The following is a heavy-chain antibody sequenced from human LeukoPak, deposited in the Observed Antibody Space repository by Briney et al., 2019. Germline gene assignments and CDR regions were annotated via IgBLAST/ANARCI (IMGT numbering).Heavy chain of an antibody. J-gene: IGHJ4*02. Sequence: GGSLRLSCAASGFTFSDSVMHWVRQAPGKALEYVSAINANGGSTFYADSVKGRFTISRDNSRNTLYLQMGSLRADDMAVYYCARVDGSNYPNWGQGILVTVSS. V-gene: IGHV3-64*02. D-gene: IGHD3-10*01. CDR1: GFTFSDSV. CDR2: INANGGST. CDR3: ARVDGSNYPN.